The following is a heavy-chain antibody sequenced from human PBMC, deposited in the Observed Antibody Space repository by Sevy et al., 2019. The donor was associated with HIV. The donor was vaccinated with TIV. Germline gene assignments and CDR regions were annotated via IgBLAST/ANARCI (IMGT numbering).Heavy chain of an antibody. V-gene: IGHV1-46*01. CDR3: ARGGVGWQVAYGMDV. D-gene: IGHD1-26*01. Sequence: ASVKVSCKASGYSFMTYHMHWVRQAPGQGLEWMGIINPSGGSTSYAQKFQGRVTMTRDTSTSTVYMGLSRLRSEDRAVYYGARGGVGWQVAYGMDVWGQGTTVTVSS. CDR1: GYSFMTYH. CDR2: INPSGGST. J-gene: IGHJ6*02.